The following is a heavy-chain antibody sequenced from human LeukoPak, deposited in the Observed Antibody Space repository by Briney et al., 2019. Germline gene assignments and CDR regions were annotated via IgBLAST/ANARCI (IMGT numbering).Heavy chain of an antibody. CDR1: GFTFSSYW. J-gene: IGHJ4*02. CDR2: IKQDGSEK. D-gene: IGHD3/OR15-3a*01. Sequence: GESLKISCAASGFTFSSYWMSWVRQAPGKGLEWVANIKQDGSEKYYLDPVKGRFTISRDNAKKTLYLRMNSLRAEDTAVYYCARERTERSYYFDYWGQGTLVTVSS. V-gene: IGHV3-7*01. CDR3: ARERTERSYYFDY.